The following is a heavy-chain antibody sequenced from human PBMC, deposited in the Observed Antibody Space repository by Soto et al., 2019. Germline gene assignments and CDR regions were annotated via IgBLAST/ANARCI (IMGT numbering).Heavy chain of an antibody. D-gene: IGHD2-21*02. Sequence: GGSLRLSCEVSGFTFSMYSMSWVRQSPGKGLEWVAKIPQDGVDGHYADSVKGRFTVSRDNGKNSLYLQLNNLRAEDTAVYYCARDHLILPAHDFFYGSDVWGRGATVTVSS. V-gene: IGHV3-7*03. CDR2: IPQDGVDG. CDR3: ARDHLILPAHDFFYGSDV. CDR1: GFTFSMYS. J-gene: IGHJ6*02.